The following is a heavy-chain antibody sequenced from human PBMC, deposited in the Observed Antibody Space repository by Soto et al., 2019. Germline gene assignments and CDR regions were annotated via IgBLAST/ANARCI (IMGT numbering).Heavy chain of an antibody. CDR2: ISSSSSYI. D-gene: IGHD2-15*01. V-gene: IGHV3-21*01. CDR3: ARTTYCSGGSCYSGAFDI. Sequence: GGSLRLSCAASGFTFSSYSMNWVRQAPGKGLEWVSSISSSSSYIYYADSVKGRFTISRDNAKNSLYLQMNSLRAEDTAVYYCARTTYCSGGSCYSGAFDIWGQGTMVTVSS. J-gene: IGHJ3*02. CDR1: GFTFSSYS.